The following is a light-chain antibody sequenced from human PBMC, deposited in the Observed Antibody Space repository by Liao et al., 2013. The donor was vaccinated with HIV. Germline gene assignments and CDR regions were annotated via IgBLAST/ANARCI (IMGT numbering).Light chain of an antibody. CDR3: QVWDRSTGV. CDR1: NIGSKS. J-gene: IGLJ1*01. Sequence: SYELTQPSSLSVALGQTATISCGGNNIGSKSVHWYQQKPGQAPVLVIYRDSNRPSGIPERFSGSNSGNTATLTISRAQAGDEADYYCQVWDRSTGVFGTGTKVTVL. CDR2: RDS. V-gene: IGLV3-9*01.